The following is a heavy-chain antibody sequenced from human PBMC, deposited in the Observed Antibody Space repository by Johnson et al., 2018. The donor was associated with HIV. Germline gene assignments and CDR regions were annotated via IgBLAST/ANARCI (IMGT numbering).Heavy chain of an antibody. Sequence: QVQLVESGGGLVKPGGSLRLSCAASGFKFSDYHMSWIRQAPGKGLEWVSYISSGGGTTSYSDSVKGRFTISRDNSKNTLYLQMNSLRAEDTAVYYCAKDQTVVTYDAFDIWGQGTMVTVSS. CDR1: GFKFSDYH. J-gene: IGHJ3*02. CDR3: AKDQTVVTYDAFDI. V-gene: IGHV3-11*01. CDR2: ISSGGGTT. D-gene: IGHD4-23*01.